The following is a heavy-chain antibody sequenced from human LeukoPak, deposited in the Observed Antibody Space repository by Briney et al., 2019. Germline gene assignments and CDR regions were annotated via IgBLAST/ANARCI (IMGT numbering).Heavy chain of an antibody. CDR3: ARGRLTRAAVDY. V-gene: IGHV4-34*01. CDR2: INHSGST. J-gene: IGHJ4*02. CDR1: GGSFGGYY. Sequence: SETLSLTCAVYGGSFGGYYWSWIRQPPGKGLEWIGEINHSGSTNYNPSLKSRVTISVDTSKNQFSLKLSSVTAADTAVYYCARGRLTRAAVDYWGQGTLVTVSS.